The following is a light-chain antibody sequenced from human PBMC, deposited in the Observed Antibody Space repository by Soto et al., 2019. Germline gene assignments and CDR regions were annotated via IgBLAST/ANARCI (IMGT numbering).Light chain of an antibody. CDR2: AAS. V-gene: IGKV1-16*01. Sequence: DIQMTQSPSSLSAFVGDGVTITCRASQGISTHLAWFQQRPGKAPKSLIYAASSLHSGVPSRFSGSGSGTDFTLTISSLQPEDFAIYYCQQRSSWPLTFGGGTKVEIK. CDR1: QGISTH. CDR3: QQRSSWPLT. J-gene: IGKJ4*01.